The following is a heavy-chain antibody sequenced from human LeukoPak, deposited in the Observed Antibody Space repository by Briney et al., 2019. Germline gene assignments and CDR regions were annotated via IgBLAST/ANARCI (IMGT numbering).Heavy chain of an antibody. Sequence: PSETLPLTCTVSGDSIGSSSHYWGWIRQPPGKGLEWIGTIYYSGGTYYNPSLKSRVTMSVNTSKNQFSLKLTSVTAADTSIYYCAREYSGSYDYWGQGTLVTVSS. V-gene: IGHV4-39*02. CDR3: AREYSGSYDY. D-gene: IGHD1-26*01. J-gene: IGHJ4*02. CDR2: IYYSGGT. CDR1: GDSIGSSSHY.